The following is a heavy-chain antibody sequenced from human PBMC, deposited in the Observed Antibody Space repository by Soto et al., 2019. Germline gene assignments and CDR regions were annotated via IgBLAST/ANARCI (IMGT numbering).Heavy chain of an antibody. CDR1: GYTFTSYG. CDR3: ARGAGLGYCTNGVCYTGPYYYYMDV. Sequence: GASVKVSCKASGYTFTSYGISWVRQAPGQGLEWMGWISAYNGNTNYAQKLQGRVTMTTDTSTSTAYMELRSLRSDDTAVYYCARGAGLGYCTNGVCYTGPYYYYMDVWGKGTTVTVSS. V-gene: IGHV1-18*01. CDR2: ISAYNGNT. J-gene: IGHJ6*03. D-gene: IGHD2-8*01.